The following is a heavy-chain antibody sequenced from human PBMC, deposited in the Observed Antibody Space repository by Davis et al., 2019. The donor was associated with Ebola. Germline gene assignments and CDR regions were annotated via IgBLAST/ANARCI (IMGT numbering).Heavy chain of an antibody. V-gene: IGHV3-7*03. CDR1: GFAFNTYW. Sequence: GESLKISCVASGFAFNTYWMTWVRQAPGKGLEWVANLKQDGNEKYYVDSVKGRFTISRDNAGNSLYLQMNSLRAEDTAVYYCARDRSGGYFDDWGQGTLVTVSS. CDR2: LKQDGNEK. J-gene: IGHJ4*02. D-gene: IGHD1-26*01. CDR3: ARDRSGGYFDD.